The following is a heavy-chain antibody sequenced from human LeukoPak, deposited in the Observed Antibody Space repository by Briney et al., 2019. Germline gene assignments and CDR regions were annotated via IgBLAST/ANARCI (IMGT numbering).Heavy chain of an antibody. Sequence: GRSLRLSCAASGFTFSSYAMHWVRQAPGKGLEWVAVISYDGSNKYYADSVKGRFTISRDKSKNTLYLQMNSLRAEDTAVYYCARGLLSGTPDYWGQGTLVTVSS. CDR2: ISYDGSNK. J-gene: IGHJ4*02. V-gene: IGHV3-30*04. CDR3: ARGLLSGTPDY. CDR1: GFTFSSYA. D-gene: IGHD3-10*01.